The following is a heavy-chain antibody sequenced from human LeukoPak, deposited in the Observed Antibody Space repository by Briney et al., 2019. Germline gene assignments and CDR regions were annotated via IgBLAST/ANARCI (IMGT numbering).Heavy chain of an antibody. CDR2: ISAYNGNT. CDR3: ARDQSFLEWLLPYYYHGMDV. V-gene: IGHV1-18*01. J-gene: IGHJ6*02. D-gene: IGHD3-3*02. Sequence: ASVKVSCKASGYTFTSYGISWVRQAPGQGLEWMGWISAYNGNTNYAQKLQGRVTMTTDTSTSTAYMELRSLRSDDTAVYYCARDQSFLEWLLPYYYHGMDVWGQGTTVTVSS. CDR1: GYTFTSYG.